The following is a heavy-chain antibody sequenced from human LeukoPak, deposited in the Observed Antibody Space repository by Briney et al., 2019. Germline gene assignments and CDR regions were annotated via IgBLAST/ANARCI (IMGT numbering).Heavy chain of an antibody. Sequence: ASVKVSCKASGFTVTGYYMHWVRQAPGQGLEWMGWINPNSGATNYAQKFQGRVTMTKDKYISTVYMDVSRLRSVYTAVYYCTRGGPEGSGYSYGSHDYWGQGTLVTVSS. V-gene: IGHV1-2*02. D-gene: IGHD5-18*01. J-gene: IGHJ4*02. CDR1: GFTVTGYY. CDR2: INPNSGAT. CDR3: TRGGPEGSGYSYGSHDY.